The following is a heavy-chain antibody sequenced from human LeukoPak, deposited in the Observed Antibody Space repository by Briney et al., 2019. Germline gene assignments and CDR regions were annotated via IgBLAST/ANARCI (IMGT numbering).Heavy chain of an antibody. Sequence: GGSLRLSCAASGFTFSNAWMSWVRQAPGKGLEWVGHIKSKTDGGTTDYAAPVKGRFTISRDDSKHTLFLQMNSLRTEDTGVYYCTTHVEDVIGQWLVRSDYWGQGTLVTVSS. V-gene: IGHV3-15*01. CDR1: GFTFSNAW. J-gene: IGHJ4*02. CDR2: IKSKTDGGTT. D-gene: IGHD6-19*01. CDR3: TTHVEDVIGQWLVRSDY.